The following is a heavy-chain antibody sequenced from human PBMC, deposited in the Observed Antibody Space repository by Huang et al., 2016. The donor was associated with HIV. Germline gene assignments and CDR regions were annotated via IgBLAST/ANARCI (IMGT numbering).Heavy chain of an antibody. V-gene: IGHV3-73*01. Sequence: EVQLVESGGGLVQPGGSLKLSCAASGFTFSGSAMHWVRQASGKALEWVGRIRSKANSYATAYAASVKGRFTISRDDSKNTAYLQMNSLKTEDTAVYYCTRLTMIGDGDYWGQGTLVTVSS. CDR1: GFTFSGSA. J-gene: IGHJ4*02. CDR3: TRLTMIGDGDY. D-gene: IGHD3-22*01. CDR2: IRSKANSYAT.